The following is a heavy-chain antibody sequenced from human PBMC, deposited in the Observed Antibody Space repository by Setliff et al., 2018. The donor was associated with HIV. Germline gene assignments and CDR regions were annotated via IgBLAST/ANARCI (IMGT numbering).Heavy chain of an antibody. J-gene: IGHJ4*02. Sequence: GSGPTLVNPTQTLTLTCTVSGFSVTSYGVAVAWIRQPPGKALEWLALIYWDDDNRYNPSLESSLTITKDTSKNQVVLTMTSMDPVNTATYYCARRPRRNTYYFDYWDQGTLVTVSS. V-gene: IGHV2-5*02. CDR1: GFSVTSYGVA. CDR3: ARRPRRNTYYFDY. CDR2: IYWDDDN. D-gene: IGHD4-4*01.